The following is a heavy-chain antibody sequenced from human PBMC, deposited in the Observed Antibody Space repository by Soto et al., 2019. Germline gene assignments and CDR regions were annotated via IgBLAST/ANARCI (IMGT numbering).Heavy chain of an antibody. J-gene: IGHJ3*02. CDR2: ISSFSNYM. D-gene: IGHD3-22*01. Sequence: PGGSLRLSCAVSGFTFNSYSVNWVRQAPGKGLEWVSSISSFSNYMYYTDSVKGRFTISRDNARNSLYLQMNSLRAEDTAVYYCARDLGYYDSSGRRSAFDIWGQGTMVTVSS. CDR1: GFTFNSYS. CDR3: ARDLGYYDSSGRRSAFDI. V-gene: IGHV3-21*01.